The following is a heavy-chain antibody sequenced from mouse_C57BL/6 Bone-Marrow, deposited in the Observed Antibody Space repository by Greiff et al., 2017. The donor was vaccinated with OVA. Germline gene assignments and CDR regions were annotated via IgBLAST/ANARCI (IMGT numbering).Heavy chain of an antibody. D-gene: IGHD2-2*01. Sequence: VQLQQSGPGLVQPSQSLSITCTVSGFSLTSYGVHWVRQSPGKGLEWLGVIWSGGSTDYNAAFISRLSISKDNSKSQVFFKMNSLQADDTAIYYCARLVTTGYYAMDYWGQGTSVTVSS. CDR2: IWSGGST. CDR3: ARLVTTGYYAMDY. V-gene: IGHV2-2*01. J-gene: IGHJ4*01. CDR1: GFSLTSYG.